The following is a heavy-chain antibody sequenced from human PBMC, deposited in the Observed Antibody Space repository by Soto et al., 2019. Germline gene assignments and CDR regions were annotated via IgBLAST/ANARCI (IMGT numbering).Heavy chain of an antibody. J-gene: IGHJ4*02. V-gene: IGHV3-30*03. Sequence: SLRLSCAASGFTFSSYGMHWVRQAPGKGLEWVAVISYDGSNKYYADSVKGRFTISRDNSKNTLYLQMNSLRAEDTAVYYCRGSGEQPLVQDYFDYWGQGTLVTVSS. D-gene: IGHD6-13*01. CDR2: ISYDGSNK. CDR1: GFTFSSYG. CDR3: RGSGEQPLVQDYFDY.